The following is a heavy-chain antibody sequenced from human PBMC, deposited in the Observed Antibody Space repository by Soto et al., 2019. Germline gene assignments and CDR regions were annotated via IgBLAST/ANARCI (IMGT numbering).Heavy chain of an antibody. V-gene: IGHV1-46*01. CDR1: GYTFTTYY. D-gene: IGHD1-26*01. CDR2: INPTSGST. Sequence: QVQLLQSGAEVKRPGASVNVSCKAFGYTFTTYYMHWVQQAPGQGLEWMGMINPTSGSTTYAQNFQGRVTMTRDKSTRTVYMELNSLRSEDTAVYYCARLDIVGPSTVPWGQGTLVTVSS. J-gene: IGHJ5*02. CDR3: ARLDIVGPSTVP.